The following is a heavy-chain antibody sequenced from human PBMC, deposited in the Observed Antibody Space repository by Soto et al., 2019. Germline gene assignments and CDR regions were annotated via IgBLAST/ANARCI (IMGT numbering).Heavy chain of an antibody. V-gene: IGHV1-69*13. J-gene: IGHJ6*02. D-gene: IGHD1-26*01. Sequence: SVKVSCKASGGTFSSYAISWVRQAPGQGLEWMGGIIPIFGTANYAQKFQGRVTITADESASTAYMELSSLRSEDTAVYYCARWAGDYYYYGMDVWGQGTTVTVSS. CDR2: IIPIFGTA. CDR3: ARWAGDYYYYGMDV. CDR1: GGTFSSYA.